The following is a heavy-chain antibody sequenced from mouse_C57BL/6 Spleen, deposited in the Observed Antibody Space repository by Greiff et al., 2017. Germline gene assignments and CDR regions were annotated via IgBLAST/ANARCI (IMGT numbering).Heavy chain of an antibody. CDR3: ARIYYGYDGTLYAMDY. CDR2: IYPGDGDT. V-gene: IGHV1-82*01. J-gene: IGHJ4*01. D-gene: IGHD2-2*01. CDR1: GYAFSSSW. Sequence: VQLQQSGPELVKPGASVKISCKASGYAFSSSWMNWVKQRPGKGLEWIGRIYPGDGDTNYNGKFKGKATLTADKSSSTAYMQLSSLTSEDSAVYFCARIYYGYDGTLYAMDYWGQGTSVTVSS.